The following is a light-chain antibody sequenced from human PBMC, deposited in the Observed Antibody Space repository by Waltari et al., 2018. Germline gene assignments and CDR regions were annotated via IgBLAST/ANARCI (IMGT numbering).Light chain of an antibody. CDR2: DAS. V-gene: IGKV3-11*01. CDR3: QQRSNWPWT. Sequence: EIVLTQSPATLSLPPGERATLSCRASQSVSSYLAWYQQKPGQAPRLLINDASNRATGIPARFSGGGSGADFTLTISSLEPEDFAVYYCQQRSNWPWTFGQGTKVEIK. CDR1: QSVSSY. J-gene: IGKJ1*01.